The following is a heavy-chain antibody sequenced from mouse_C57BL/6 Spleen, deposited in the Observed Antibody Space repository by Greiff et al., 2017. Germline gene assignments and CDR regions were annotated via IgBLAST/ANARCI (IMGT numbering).Heavy chain of an antibody. CDR3: ARGDLVYWYFDV. V-gene: IGHV1-50*01. CDR1: GYTFTSYW. CDR2: IDPSDSYT. Sequence: QVQLQQSGAELVKPGASVKLSCKASGYTFTSYWMQWVKQRPGQGLEWIGEIDPSDSYTNYNQKFKGKATLTVDTSSSTAYMQLSSLTSEDSAVYYCARGDLVYWYFDVWGTGTTVTVSS. J-gene: IGHJ1*03. D-gene: IGHD2-2*01.